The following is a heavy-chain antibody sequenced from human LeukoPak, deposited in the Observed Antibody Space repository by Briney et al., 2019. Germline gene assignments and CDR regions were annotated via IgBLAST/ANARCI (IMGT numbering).Heavy chain of an antibody. D-gene: IGHD3-10*01. CDR1: GYNFTGYS. Sequence: ASVKVSCKASGYNFTGYSMHWVRQAPGQGLEWMGWINPNSGGTNSAQKFQGRVTMTRDTSISTAYMELSRLRSDDTAVYYCATDPYYYGSGSYSDWGQGTLVTVSS. J-gene: IGHJ4*02. CDR2: INPNSGGT. V-gene: IGHV1-2*02. CDR3: ATDPYYYGSGSYSD.